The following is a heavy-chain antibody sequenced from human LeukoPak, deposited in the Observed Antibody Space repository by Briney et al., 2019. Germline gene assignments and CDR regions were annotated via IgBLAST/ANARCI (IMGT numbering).Heavy chain of an antibody. D-gene: IGHD6-19*01. CDR1: GFTFSSYS. CDR2: ISSSSSYI. J-gene: IGHJ4*02. Sequence: GGSLRLSCAASGFTFSSYSMNWVRQAPGEGLEWVSSISSSSSYIYYADSVKGRFTISRDNAKNSLYLQMNSLRAEDTAVYYCARDGRRSIAVAGNYFDYWGQGTLVTVSS. CDR3: ARDGRRSIAVAGNYFDY. V-gene: IGHV3-21*01.